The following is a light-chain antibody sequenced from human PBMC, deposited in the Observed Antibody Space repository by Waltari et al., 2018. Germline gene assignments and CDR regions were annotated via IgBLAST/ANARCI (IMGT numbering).Light chain of an antibody. Sequence: DAQMTQSPSSLSASVGDRVTITCRASQGIDNSLGWYQQKPGKAPKLIVFGASRLQSGVPSRFSGSGSGAHYTLTITSLQPEDFGTYYCQQYYNTPRTFGQGTKVEIK. CDR1: QGIDNS. V-gene: IGKV1-NL1*01. CDR2: GAS. CDR3: QQYYNTPRT. J-gene: IGKJ1*01.